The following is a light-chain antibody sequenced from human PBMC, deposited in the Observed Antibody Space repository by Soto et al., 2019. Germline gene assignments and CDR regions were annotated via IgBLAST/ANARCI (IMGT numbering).Light chain of an antibody. CDR3: QQYGASPYT. CDR2: GAS. V-gene: IGKV3-20*01. Sequence: EIVLTQSPGTLSLSPGDGATLSCRASQSVTDSYLAWYQQKPGQAPRLLIFGASNRATAIPDRFSGSVSGTDFTLTISQLEPEDFAVYYCQQYGASPYTFGQGTKLEI. CDR1: QSVTDSY. J-gene: IGKJ2*01.